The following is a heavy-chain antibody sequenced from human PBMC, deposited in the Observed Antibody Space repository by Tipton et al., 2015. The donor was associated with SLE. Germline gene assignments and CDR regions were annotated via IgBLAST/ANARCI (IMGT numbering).Heavy chain of an antibody. J-gene: IGHJ5*01. CDR3: ARGPSSSETYYTWFDS. CDR2: IYTRGST. Sequence: TLSLTCTVSDYSITSSYYWSWIRQSAGEGLEWIGRIYTRGSTNYNLSLKSRVAISLDTSKNQISLRLTSVTAADTAVYYCARGPSSSETYYTWFDSWGQGTLVTVSS. V-gene: IGHV4-61*02. D-gene: IGHD1-26*01. CDR1: DYSITSSYY.